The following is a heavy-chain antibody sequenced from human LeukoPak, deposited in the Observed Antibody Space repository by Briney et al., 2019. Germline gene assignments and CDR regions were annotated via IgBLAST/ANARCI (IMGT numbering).Heavy chain of an antibody. Sequence: ASVKVSCKASGYTLTSHAMHWVRQAPGQGLEWMGWMNPNSGNTGYAQKFQGRVTMTRNTSISTAYMELSSLRSEDTAVYYCALSGSYAAFDYWGQGTLVTVSS. CDR1: GYTLTSHA. J-gene: IGHJ4*02. D-gene: IGHD1-26*01. V-gene: IGHV1-8*02. CDR3: ALSGSYAAFDY. CDR2: MNPNSGNT.